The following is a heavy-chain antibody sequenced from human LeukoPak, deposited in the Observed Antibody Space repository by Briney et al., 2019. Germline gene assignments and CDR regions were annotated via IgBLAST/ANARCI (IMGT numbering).Heavy chain of an antibody. CDR1: GFTFSDTW. Sequence: PGGSLRLSCAASGFTFSDTWMHWVRQAPGEGLVWVSRIRSDGSDTRYAESVKGRFTISRDNAKNTLYLQMNSLRAEDTAVYYCARGPSGYHNTGDQGTLVTVSS. V-gene: IGHV3-74*01. J-gene: IGHJ4*02. CDR2: IRSDGSDT. D-gene: IGHD5-12*01. CDR3: ARGPSGYHNT.